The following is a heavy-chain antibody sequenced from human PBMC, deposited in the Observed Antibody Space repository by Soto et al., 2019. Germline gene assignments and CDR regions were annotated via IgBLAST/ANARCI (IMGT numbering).Heavy chain of an antibody. Sequence: QVQLLQSGAEVQKPGASVKVSCKTSGYTFSTYYMHWVRQAPGQGLEWMGWINPNRGATNYAQKFHGRVTMTRDTSISTAYMELSRLTSDDTAVYFCARRPPNFDWNYYYGMDVWGQGTTVTVSS. V-gene: IGHV1-2*02. CDR3: ARRPPNFDWNYYYGMDV. D-gene: IGHD3-9*01. CDR1: GYTFSTYY. CDR2: INPNRGAT. J-gene: IGHJ6*02.